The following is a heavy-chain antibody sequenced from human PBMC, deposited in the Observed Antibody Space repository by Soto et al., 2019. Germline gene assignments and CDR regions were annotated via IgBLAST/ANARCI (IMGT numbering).Heavy chain of an antibody. CDR2: INPILSLS. Sequence: QVQLVQSGAEVKKPGSSVRVSCKASGDTFTLYTINWVRQAPGLGPECVGRINPILSLSNYAERLQGRVKTTTEKSRRTAYVVLSSLRSEDTGMYYCASSDGSGYRAFGYWGQGALITVSS. D-gene: IGHD5-18*01. J-gene: IGHJ4*02. CDR1: GDTFTLYT. V-gene: IGHV1-69*02. CDR3: ASSDGSGYRAFGY.